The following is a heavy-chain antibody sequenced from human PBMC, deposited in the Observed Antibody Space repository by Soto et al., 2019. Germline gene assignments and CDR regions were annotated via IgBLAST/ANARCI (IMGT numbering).Heavy chain of an antibody. V-gene: IGHV4-34*01. CDR2: INHSGST. Sequence: SETLSLTCAVYGGSFSGYYWSWIRQPPGKGLEWIGEINHSGSTNYNPSLKSRVTISVDTSKNQFSLKLSSVTAADTAVYYCARKVAAAGHNWFDPWGQGTLVTVSS. J-gene: IGHJ5*02. D-gene: IGHD6-13*01. CDR3: ARKVAAAGHNWFDP. CDR1: GGSFSGYY.